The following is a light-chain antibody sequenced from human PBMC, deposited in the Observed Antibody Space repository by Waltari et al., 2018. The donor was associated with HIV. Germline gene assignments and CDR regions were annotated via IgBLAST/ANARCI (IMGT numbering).Light chain of an antibody. CDR1: SSDDGGYNY. Sequence: QSALTQPASVSGSPGQSITISCTATSSDDGGYNYLSWYQPPPGTAPQPMIYQARKRPSGVSNRFSGSKSGNTASLTIAGLQAEDEADYYCSSYTSSRVLFGGGTKLTVL. CDR2: QAR. J-gene: IGLJ2*01. V-gene: IGLV2-14*01. CDR3: SSYTSSRVL.